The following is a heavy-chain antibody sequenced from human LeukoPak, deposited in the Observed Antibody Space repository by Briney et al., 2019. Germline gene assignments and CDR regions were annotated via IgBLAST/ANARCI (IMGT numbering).Heavy chain of an antibody. CDR1: VFSFCGYA. CDR2: ICGSGGST. V-gene: IGHV3-23*01. D-gene: IGHD1-26*01. J-gene: IGHJ3*02. CDR3: ATPAPRQWEPTPLDI. Sequence: GGSLRLSCAASVFSFCGYAMCWGCEAPGGGLGWVSAICGSGGSTYYADSVKSPFNISRDNSKNTLYLQMNSLRAEDTAVYYCATPAPRQWEPTPLDIWGQGTMVTVSS.